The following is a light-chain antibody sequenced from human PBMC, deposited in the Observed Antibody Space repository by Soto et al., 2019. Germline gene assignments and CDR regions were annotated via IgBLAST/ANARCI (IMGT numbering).Light chain of an antibody. V-gene: IGLV2-14*01. Sequence: QSALTQPASVSGSPGQSITISCTGTSSDIGGYNSVSWYQQHPGKAPKLMLFEVSDRPSGVSNRFSGSKSGNTASLTISGLQAEDEADYYCRSYTTRGTLVFGGGTKVTVL. CDR1: SSDIGGYNS. J-gene: IGLJ2*01. CDR2: EVS. CDR3: RSYTTRGTLV.